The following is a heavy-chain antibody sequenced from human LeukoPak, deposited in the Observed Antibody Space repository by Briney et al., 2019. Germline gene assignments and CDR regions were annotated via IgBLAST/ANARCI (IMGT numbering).Heavy chain of an antibody. V-gene: IGHV4-39*07. CDR2: IYYSGST. J-gene: IGHJ4*02. Sequence: SETLSLTCTVSGGSISSSSYYWGWIRQPPGKGLEWIGSIYYSGSTYYNPSLKSRVTISVDTSKNQFSLKLSSVTAADTAVYYCARFKMATTLIDYWGQGTLVTVSS. CDR1: GGSISSSSYY. D-gene: IGHD5-24*01. CDR3: ARFKMATTLIDY.